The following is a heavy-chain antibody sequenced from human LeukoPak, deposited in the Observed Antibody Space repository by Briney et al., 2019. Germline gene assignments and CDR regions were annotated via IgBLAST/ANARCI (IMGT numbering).Heavy chain of an antibody. V-gene: IGHV4-61*01. CDR1: GDSINSINKYY. CDR3: VRGGPENDNWRYYVDF. CDR2: ISYSGST. D-gene: IGHD1-1*01. Sequence: PSETLSLTCTVSGDSINSINKYYRSWIRQSPGKGLEWIGYISYSGSTNYNPSLKSRVTISVDTSKNQFSLKMTSVTAADTAVYYCVRGGPENDNWRYYVDFWGQGSLVTVSS. J-gene: IGHJ4*02.